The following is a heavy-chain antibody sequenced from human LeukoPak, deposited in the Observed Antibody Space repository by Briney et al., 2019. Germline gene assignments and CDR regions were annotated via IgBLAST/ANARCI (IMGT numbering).Heavy chain of an antibody. CDR2: IYYSGST. V-gene: IGHV4-39*01. CDR3: ARRDYYGDYGAFDI. CDR1: GGSISSSSYY. J-gene: IGHJ3*02. D-gene: IGHD4-17*01. Sequence: SETLSLTCTVSGGSISSSSYYWGWIRQPPGKGLGWIGSIYYSGSTYYNPSLKSRVTISVDTSKNQFSLKLSSVTAADTAVYYCARRDYYGDYGAFDIWGQGTMVTVSS.